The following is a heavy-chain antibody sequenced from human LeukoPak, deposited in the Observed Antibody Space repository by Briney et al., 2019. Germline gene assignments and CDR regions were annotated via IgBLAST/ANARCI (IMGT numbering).Heavy chain of an antibody. CDR3: ARASGASGSYYPY. CDR2: INPNSGDP. Sequence: ASVKVSCKASGGTFSSYAISWVRQAPGQGLEWMGWINPNSGDPNYAQSFQGRVTMTRDTSISTAYMELTRLTSDDTAMYYCARASGASGSYYPYWGQGTLVTVSS. CDR1: GGTFSSYA. D-gene: IGHD3-10*01. V-gene: IGHV1-2*02. J-gene: IGHJ4*02.